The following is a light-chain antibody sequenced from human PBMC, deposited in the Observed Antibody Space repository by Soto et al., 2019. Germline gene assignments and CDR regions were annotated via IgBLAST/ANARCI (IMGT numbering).Light chain of an antibody. CDR1: HSLLYSDGRTY. CDR3: MQSIQLPIT. V-gene: IGKV2D-29*01. Sequence: DVVLTQTPRSLSDTPGQPASISCKSSHSLLYSDGRTYVYWYLQKPGQPPQLLIHEVSNRFSGVPDRFSGSGSGTDFTLKISRVEAEDVGVYYCMQSIQLPITFGGGTNVEIK. J-gene: IGKJ4*01. CDR2: EVS.